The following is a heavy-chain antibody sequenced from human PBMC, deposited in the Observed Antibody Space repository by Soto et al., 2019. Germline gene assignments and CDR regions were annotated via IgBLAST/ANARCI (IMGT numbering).Heavy chain of an antibody. CDR2: ISGSGGST. CDR1: GFTFSSYA. J-gene: IGHJ4*02. V-gene: IGHV3-23*01. CDR3: AKDPRYYYDSSGYFDY. D-gene: IGHD3-22*01. Sequence: GVLRLSCAASGFTFSSYAMSWVRQAPGKGLEWVSAISGSGGSTYYADSVKGRFTISRDNSKNTLYLQMNSLRAEDTAVYYCAKDPRYYYDSSGYFDYWGQGTLVTRLL.